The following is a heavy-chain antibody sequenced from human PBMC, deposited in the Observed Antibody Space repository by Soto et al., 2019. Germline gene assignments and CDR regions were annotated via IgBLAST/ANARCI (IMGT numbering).Heavy chain of an antibody. J-gene: IGHJ6*02. Sequence: ASVKVSCKASGYTFTSYAMHWVRQAPGQRLEWMGWINAGNGNTKYSQKFQGRVTITRDTSASTAYMELSSLRSEDTAVYYCAGDRSIAAAPNWYYYYGMDVWGQGTTVTVSS. D-gene: IGHD6-13*01. V-gene: IGHV1-3*01. CDR1: GYTFTSYA. CDR3: AGDRSIAAAPNWYYYYGMDV. CDR2: INAGNGNT.